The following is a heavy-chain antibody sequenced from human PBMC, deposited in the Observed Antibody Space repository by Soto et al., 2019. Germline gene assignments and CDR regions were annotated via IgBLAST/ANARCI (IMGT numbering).Heavy chain of an antibody. D-gene: IGHD3-22*01. CDR1: GYTFTSYA. Sequence: ASVKVSCKASGYTFTSYAMNWVRQAPGQGLEWMGWINTNTGNPTYAQGFTGRFVFSLDTSVSTAYLQICSLKAEDTAVYYCARYYYDSSDSHWYFDLWGRGTLVTVSS. J-gene: IGHJ2*01. V-gene: IGHV7-4-1*01. CDR2: INTNTGNP. CDR3: ARYYYDSSDSHWYFDL.